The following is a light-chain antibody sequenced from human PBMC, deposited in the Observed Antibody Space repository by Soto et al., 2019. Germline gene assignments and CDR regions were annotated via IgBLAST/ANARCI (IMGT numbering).Light chain of an antibody. CDR3: QQYNSYSRT. J-gene: IGKJ1*01. CDR2: KAS. CDR1: QSISSW. V-gene: IGKV1-5*03. Sequence: DIQMTQSPSTLSASVGDRVTITCRAGQSISSWLAWYQQKPGKAPKLLIYKASSLESGVPSRFSGSGSGTEFTLTIRSLQPDDFATYYCQQYNSYSRTFGQGTKVDIK.